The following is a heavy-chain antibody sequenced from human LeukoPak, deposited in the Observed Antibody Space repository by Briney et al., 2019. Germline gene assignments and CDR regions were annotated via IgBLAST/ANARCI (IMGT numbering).Heavy chain of an antibody. V-gene: IGHV1-69*04. Sequence: GASVKVFCKASGGTFSSYAISWVRQAPGQGVEWMGRIIPILGIANYAQKFQGRVTITADKSTSTAYMELSSLRSEDTAVYYCAILSGSYDWFDPWGQGTLVTVSS. CDR3: AILSGSYDWFDP. CDR2: IIPILGIA. CDR1: GGTFSSYA. D-gene: IGHD1-26*01. J-gene: IGHJ5*02.